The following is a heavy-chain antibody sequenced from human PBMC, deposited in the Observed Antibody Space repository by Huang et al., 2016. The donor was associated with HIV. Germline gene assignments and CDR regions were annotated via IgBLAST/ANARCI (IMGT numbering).Heavy chain of an antibody. Sequence: QVRLQQWGEGVLKPSETLSLTCAVYGASFGGYFWSWVRQAPAKGRGGIGGIKPGGSPTYKPLFGSRGTISVGTSKNQFYLKLRAVAAADAAIYYCARIPTPSYYDRWSLSPVEEDFFYYNLDVWGQGTPVIVSS. V-gene: IGHV4-34*02. J-gene: IGHJ6*02. CDR1: GASFGGYF. D-gene: IGHD3-16*01. CDR2: IKPGGSP. CDR3: ARIPTPSYYDRWSLSPVEEDFFYYNLDV.